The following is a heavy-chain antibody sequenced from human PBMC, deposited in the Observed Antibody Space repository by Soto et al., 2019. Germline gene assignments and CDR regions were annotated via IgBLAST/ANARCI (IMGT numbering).Heavy chain of an antibody. J-gene: IGHJ4*02. CDR1: GGSISSGGYY. Sequence: QVQLQESGPGLVKPSQTLSLTCTVSGGSISSGGYYWSWIRQHPGKGLEWIGYIYYSGSTYYNPSLKSRVTISVDTSKNQFSLKRSSVTAADTAVYYCARGGRHDTCGSCGDGFVDYWGQGTLVTVSS. CDR2: IYYSGST. D-gene: IGHD2-15*01. V-gene: IGHV4-31*03. CDR3: ARGGRHDTCGSCGDGFVDY.